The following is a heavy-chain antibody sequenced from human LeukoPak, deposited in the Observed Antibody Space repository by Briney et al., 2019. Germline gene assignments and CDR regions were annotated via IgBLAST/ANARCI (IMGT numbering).Heavy chain of an antibody. J-gene: IGHJ5*02. V-gene: IGHV4-34*01. Sequence: PSETLSLTCAVYGGSLSGYNWGGIRQPPGKGLGWIGEINHSGSTNYNPSLMSRVTISVDTSKNQFSLKLSSVTAADTAVYYCAVFQFGELPHNWFDPWGQGTLVTVSS. CDR2: INHSGST. D-gene: IGHD3-10*01. CDR1: GGSLSGYN. CDR3: AVFQFGELPHNWFDP.